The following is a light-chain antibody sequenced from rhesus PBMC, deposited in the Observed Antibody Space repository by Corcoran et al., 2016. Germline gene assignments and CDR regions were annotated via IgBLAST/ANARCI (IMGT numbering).Light chain of an antibody. CDR2: HSS. Sequence: EIVLTQSPVTLSLSPGERATLSCMASQSVSNSLAWYQQKPGQAPRLLIYHSSSRATGIPDRFSGSGSGTDFPLTISSLEPEDVGVYYCQQCNNWPRTFGQGTKVEIK. V-gene: IGKV3-35*01. CDR1: QSVSNS. CDR3: QQCNNWPRT. J-gene: IGKJ1*01.